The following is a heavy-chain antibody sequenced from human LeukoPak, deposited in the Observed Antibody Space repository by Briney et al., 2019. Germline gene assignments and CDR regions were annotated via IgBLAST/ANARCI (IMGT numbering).Heavy chain of an antibody. V-gene: IGHV1-18*01. CDR3: ARDRRVGYCSSTSCQIQGYYYYYGMDV. D-gene: IGHD2-2*01. CDR2: ISAYNGNT. Sequence: GASVKVSCKASGYTFTSYGINWVRQAPGQGLEWLGWISAYNGNTNYAQKLQGRVTMTTDTSTSTAYMELRSLRSDDTAVYYCARDRRVGYCSSTSCQIQGYYYYYGMDVWGQGTTVTVSS. J-gene: IGHJ6*02. CDR1: GYTFTSYG.